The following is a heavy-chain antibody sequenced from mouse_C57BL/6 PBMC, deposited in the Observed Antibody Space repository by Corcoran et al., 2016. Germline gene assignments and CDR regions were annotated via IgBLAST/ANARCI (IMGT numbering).Heavy chain of an antibody. CDR1: GYTFTDSY. D-gene: IGHD3-1*01. CDR2: INPNNGGT. V-gene: IGHV1-26*01. J-gene: IGHJ4*01. Sequence: EVQLQQSGPELVKPGASVKISCKASGYTFTDSYMNWVKQSHGKSLEWIGDINPNNGGTSYNQKFKGKATLTVDKSSSTAYMELRSLTSEDTAVYYCASGAFMDYWGQGTSVTVSS. CDR3: ASGAFMDY.